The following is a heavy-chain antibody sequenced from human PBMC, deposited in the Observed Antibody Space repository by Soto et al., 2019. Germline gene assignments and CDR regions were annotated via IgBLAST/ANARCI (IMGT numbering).Heavy chain of an antibody. CDR1: GGTFSSYT. CDR3: ARDPLWFGEFYYYMDV. D-gene: IGHD3-10*01. Sequence: QVQLVQSGAEVKKPGSSVKVSCKASGGTFSSYTISWVRQAPGQGLEWMGRIIPILGIANYAQKFQGRVTITADKSTRTAYMELSSLRSEDTAVYYCARDPLWFGEFYYYMDVWGKGTTVTVSS. J-gene: IGHJ6*03. CDR2: IIPILGIA. V-gene: IGHV1-69*08.